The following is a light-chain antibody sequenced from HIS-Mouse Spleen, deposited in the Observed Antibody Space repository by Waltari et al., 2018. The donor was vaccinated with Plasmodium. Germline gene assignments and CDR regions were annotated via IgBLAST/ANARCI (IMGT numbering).Light chain of an antibody. J-gene: IGKJ3*01. CDR2: GAS. CDR1: QSVSIN. V-gene: IGKV3-15*01. CDR3: QQYNNWSFT. Sequence: EIVMTKSPATLSVSPGESATLSCRASQSVSINLAWYQQKPGQAPRLLIYGASTRATGIPARFSGSGSGTEFTLTISSLQSEDFAVYYCQQYNNWSFTFGPGTKVDIK.